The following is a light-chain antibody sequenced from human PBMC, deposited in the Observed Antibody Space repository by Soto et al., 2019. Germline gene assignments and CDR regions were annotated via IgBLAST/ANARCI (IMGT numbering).Light chain of an antibody. V-gene: IGKV1-5*01. CDR1: QSISSW. CDR3: QQYNSYRT. Sequence: DIQTTQSPSTRSASVGDRVTITCRASQSISSWLAWYQQKPGKAPKLLIYDASSLESGVPSRFSGSGSGTEFTLTISSLQPDDFATYYCQQYNSYRTFGQGTKV. J-gene: IGKJ1*01. CDR2: DAS.